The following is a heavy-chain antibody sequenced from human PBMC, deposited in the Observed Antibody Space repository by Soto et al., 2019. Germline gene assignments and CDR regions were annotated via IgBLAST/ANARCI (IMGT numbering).Heavy chain of an antibody. J-gene: IGHJ6*02. CDR2: ISGYNGNT. CDR1: GYSFTTYG. Sequence: QVQLVQSRGEVTKPGASVKVSCKTSGYSFTTYGISWVRQAPGQGLEWMGWISGYNGNTNYAQKLQGRVTMTTDTSTSTAYMELRSLRSDDTAVYYCAREGPAPYYYYGMDVWGQGSTVTVSS. CDR3: AREGPAPYYYYGMDV. V-gene: IGHV1-18*01.